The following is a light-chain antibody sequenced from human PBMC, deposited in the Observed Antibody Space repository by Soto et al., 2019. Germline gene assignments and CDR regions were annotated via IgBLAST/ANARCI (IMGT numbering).Light chain of an antibody. CDR3: XXXXXXXYT. Sequence: DIQMTQSPSTLSASVGDRVTITCRASQSIDRWLAWYQQKPGKAPKLLIYRASSLESGVPSRFSGSGSGTEFTLTISXXQPXXXXXXXXXXXXXXXYTFAQGTKLEIK. J-gene: IGKJ2*01. V-gene: IGKV1-5*03. CDR2: RAS. CDR1: QSIDRW.